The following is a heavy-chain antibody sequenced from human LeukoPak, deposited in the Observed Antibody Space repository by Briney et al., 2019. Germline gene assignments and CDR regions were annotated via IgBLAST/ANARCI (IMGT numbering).Heavy chain of an antibody. CDR3: ASSFTTEGYNWFDP. J-gene: IGHJ5*02. CDR2: IKGDGISI. V-gene: IGHV3-74*01. D-gene: IGHD2/OR15-2a*01. CDR1: GFTFNSYW. Sequence: GGSLRLSCAASGFTFNSYWMHWVRQAPGKGLVWVSRIKGDGISINYADSVKGRFTISRDNAKNTLYLQMNSLRVEDTAVYYCASSFTTEGYNWFDPWGQGTLVTVSS.